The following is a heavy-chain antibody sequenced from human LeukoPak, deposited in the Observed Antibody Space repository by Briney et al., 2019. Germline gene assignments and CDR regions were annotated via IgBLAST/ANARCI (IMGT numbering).Heavy chain of an antibody. Sequence: GGSLRLSCEASGFTFGSYAMYWVRQAPGKGLEWVAGIFGSGGSAHYADSAKGRFTISRDNAKNSLYLQMNSLRAEDTAVYYCARDNSDNGGNSGGVDYWGQGTLVTVSS. CDR1: GFTFGSYA. V-gene: IGHV3-23*01. CDR3: ARDNSDNGGNSGGVDY. J-gene: IGHJ4*02. D-gene: IGHD4-23*01. CDR2: IFGSGGSA.